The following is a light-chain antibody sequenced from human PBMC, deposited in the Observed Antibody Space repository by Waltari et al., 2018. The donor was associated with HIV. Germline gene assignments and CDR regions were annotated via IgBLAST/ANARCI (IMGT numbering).Light chain of an antibody. J-gene: IGKJ3*01. CDR2: AAS. V-gene: IGKV1-27*01. CDR1: QGISNH. CDR3: QTYDSAPFT. Sequence: DIQMTQSPPSLSASVRDRVTITCRASQGISNHLAWYQQKPGKLPKLLIYAASTLQSGVPSRFSGSGSATDFTLTISSLQPEDGATYYCQTYDSAPFTFGPGTKVDIK.